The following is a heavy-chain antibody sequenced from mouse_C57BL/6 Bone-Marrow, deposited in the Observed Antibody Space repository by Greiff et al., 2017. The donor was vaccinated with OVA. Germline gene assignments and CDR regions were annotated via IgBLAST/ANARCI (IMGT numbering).Heavy chain of an antibody. CDR1: GFTFSSYA. CDR2: ISDGGSYT. J-gene: IGHJ4*01. V-gene: IGHV5-4*01. CDR3: ARDSNYVYYYAMDY. Sequence: EVMLVESGGGLVKPGGSLKLSCAASGFTFSSYAMSWVRQTPEKRLEWVATISDGGSYTYYPDNVKGRFTISRDNAKNNLYLQMSHLKSEDTAMYYCARDSNYVYYYAMDYWGQGTSVTVSS. D-gene: IGHD2-5*01.